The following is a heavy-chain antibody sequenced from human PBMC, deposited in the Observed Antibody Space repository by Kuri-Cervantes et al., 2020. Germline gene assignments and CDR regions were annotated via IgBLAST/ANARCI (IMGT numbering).Heavy chain of an antibody. Sequence: GESLKISCAASGFTFSSYDMHWVRQATGKGLEWVSAIGTAGDTYYPGSVKGRFTISRENAKNSLYLQMNSLRAGDTAVYYCARDRPFSYWGQGTLVTVSS. V-gene: IGHV3-13*01. CDR1: GFTFSSYD. CDR2: IGTAGDT. CDR3: ARDRPFSY. J-gene: IGHJ4*02. D-gene: IGHD3-16*01.